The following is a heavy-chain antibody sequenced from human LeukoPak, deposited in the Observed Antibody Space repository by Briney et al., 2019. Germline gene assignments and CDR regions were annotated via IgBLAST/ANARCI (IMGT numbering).Heavy chain of an antibody. V-gene: IGHV4-30-4*01. J-gene: IGHJ4*02. CDR3: ARGWGYYDSSGYYYLDY. CDR2: IYYSGST. CDR1: GGSISSGDYY. Sequence: SETLSLTCTVSGGSISSGDYYWSWIRQPPGKGLEWIGYIYYSGSTYYNPSLKSRVTISVDTSKNQFSLQLSSVTAADTAVYYCARGWGYYDSSGYYYLDYWGQGTLVTVSS. D-gene: IGHD3-22*01.